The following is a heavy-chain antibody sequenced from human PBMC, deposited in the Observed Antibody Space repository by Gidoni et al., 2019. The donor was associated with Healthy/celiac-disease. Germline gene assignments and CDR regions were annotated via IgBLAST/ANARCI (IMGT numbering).Heavy chain of an antibody. CDR2: IYYRGST. J-gene: IGHJ4*02. V-gene: IGHV4-39*07. CDR1: GGSISSSSYY. D-gene: IGHD1-26*01. CDR3: ARDNLVGATPFDY. Sequence: QLQLQESGPGLVKPSETLSLTCTVSGGSISSSSYYWGWIRQPPGKGLEWIGSIYYRGSTYYNPSLKSRVTISVDTSKNQFSLKLSSVTAADTAVYYCARDNLVGATPFDYWGQGTLVTVSS.